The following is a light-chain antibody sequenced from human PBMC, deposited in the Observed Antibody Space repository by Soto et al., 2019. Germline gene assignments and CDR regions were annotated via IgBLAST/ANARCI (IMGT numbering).Light chain of an antibody. V-gene: IGKV3-15*01. Sequence: GGTVTLSCRASQSIRTNVAWYQQIPGQAPRLLVYGASTRATGVPARFSGSGSGIEFTLTISSLQSEDSAFYYCQQYFNWPLTWTFGPGTKVDIK. J-gene: IGKJ3*01. CDR2: GAS. CDR1: QSIRTN. CDR3: QQYFNWPLTWT.